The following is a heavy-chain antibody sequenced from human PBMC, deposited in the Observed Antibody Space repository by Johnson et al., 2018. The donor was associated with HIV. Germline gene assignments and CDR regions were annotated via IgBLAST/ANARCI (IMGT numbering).Heavy chain of an antibody. CDR1: GFTFDDYG. D-gene: IGHD3-22*01. Sequence: VQLVESGGGVVRPGGSLRLSCAASGFTFDDYGMSWVRQAPGKGLEWVSGINWNGGSTGYADSVKGRFTISRDNARNSLYLEMNGLRAEDTAVYYCARERGFSSVSWKLSEDAFDIWGQGTMVTVSS. CDR2: INWNGGST. J-gene: IGHJ3*02. CDR3: ARERGFSSVSWKLSEDAFDI. V-gene: IGHV3-20*04.